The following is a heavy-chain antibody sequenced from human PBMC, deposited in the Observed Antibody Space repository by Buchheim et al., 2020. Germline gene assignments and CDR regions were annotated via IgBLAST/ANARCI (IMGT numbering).Heavy chain of an antibody. CDR2: ITEDGSDK. Sequence: EVQLVESGGGLVQPGGSLRVSCAASGFTFSNYWMSWVRQAPGKGLEWVANITEDGSDKYYVDSVKGRFTISRDNAKNSLYLQMNSLRAEDTAVYYCARWYYYGMDVWGQGTT. D-gene: IGHD2-15*01. CDR3: ARWYYYGMDV. CDR1: GFTFSNYW. V-gene: IGHV3-7*01. J-gene: IGHJ6*02.